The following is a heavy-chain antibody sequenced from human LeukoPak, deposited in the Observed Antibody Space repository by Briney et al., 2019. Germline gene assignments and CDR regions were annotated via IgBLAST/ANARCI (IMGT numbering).Heavy chain of an antibody. CDR3: ARDRPYTGGWRGFDY. D-gene: IGHD6-19*01. J-gene: IGHJ4*02. CDR2: IIPMFGIA. CDR1: GGTFSMYA. Sequence: ASVKVSCKASGGTFSMYAISWVRQAPGQGREWMGGIIPMFGIANYAQKFQGRVTITADESTSTAYMELSSLRSEDTAVYYYARDRPYTGGWRGFDYWGQGTLVTVSS. V-gene: IGHV1-69*13.